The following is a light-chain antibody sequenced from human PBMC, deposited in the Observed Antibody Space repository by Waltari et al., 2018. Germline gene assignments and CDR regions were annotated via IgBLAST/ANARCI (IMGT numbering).Light chain of an antibody. V-gene: IGKV1-12*01. CDR2: KAS. Sequence: DIQMTQSPSSLSASVGDTVTITCRASQSISSWLDWYQQKPGKAPKLLIYKASSLQSGVPSRFSGSGSGTDFTLTISSLQPEDFATYYCLQYSSSPFTFGPGTKLDIK. J-gene: IGKJ3*01. CDR3: LQYSSSPFT. CDR1: QSISSW.